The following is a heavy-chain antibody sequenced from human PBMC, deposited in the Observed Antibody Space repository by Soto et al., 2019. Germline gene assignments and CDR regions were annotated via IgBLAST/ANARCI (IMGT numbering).Heavy chain of an antibody. Sequence: GGSLRLSCAASGFTFSSYSMNWVRQAPGKGLEWVSSISSSSSYIYYADSVKGRFTISRDNAKNSLYLQMNSLRAEDTAVYYCARDPPNYYGSGSPYPNWFDPWGQGTLVTVSS. CDR3: ARDPPNYYGSGSPYPNWFDP. J-gene: IGHJ5*02. CDR1: GFTFSSYS. V-gene: IGHV3-21*01. CDR2: ISSSSSYI. D-gene: IGHD3-10*01.